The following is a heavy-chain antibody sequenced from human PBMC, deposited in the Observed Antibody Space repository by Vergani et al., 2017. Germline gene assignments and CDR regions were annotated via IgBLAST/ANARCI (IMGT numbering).Heavy chain of an antibody. Sequence: EVHLLESGGGLVQPGGSLRLSCAASGVTFSSNAMSWVRQAPGKGLEWVSAISCSGGSTYYADSVKGRFTISRDNSKNTLYLQMSSLRAEDTAVYYCAKERDGVVPAHTQIGPYGMDVWGQGTTVTVSS. D-gene: IGHD2-2*01. V-gene: IGHV3-23*01. CDR2: ISCSGGST. CDR3: AKERDGVVPAHTQIGPYGMDV. J-gene: IGHJ6*02. CDR1: GVTFSSNA.